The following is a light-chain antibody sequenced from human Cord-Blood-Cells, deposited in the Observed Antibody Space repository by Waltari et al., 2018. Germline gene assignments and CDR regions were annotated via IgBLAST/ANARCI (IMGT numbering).Light chain of an antibody. J-gene: IGKJ4*01. CDR3: QQYDNLPLT. Sequence: DIQMTQSPSSLSASVGTIVTITCQASKNISNYLNWYQQKPGKDPKLLIYYASNLETGVPSRFSGSGAGTDFTFTISSLQPEDNATYYCQQYDNLPLTFGGGTKVEIK. CDR1: KNISNY. CDR2: YAS. V-gene: IGKV1-33*01.